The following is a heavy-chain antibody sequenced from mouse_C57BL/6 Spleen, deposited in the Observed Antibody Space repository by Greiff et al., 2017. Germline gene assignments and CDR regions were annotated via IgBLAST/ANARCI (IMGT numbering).Heavy chain of an antibody. CDR3: ASGFNYFDY. V-gene: IGHV1-53*01. Sequence: VQLQQSGTELVKPGASVKLSCKASGYTFTGYWMHWVKQRPGQGLEWIGNINPSNGGTNYNQKFKGKATLTVDKSSSTAYLQLSSLTSEDAAVYYCASGFNYFDYWGKGTTLTVSS. CDR2: INPSNGGT. CDR1: GYTFTGYW. J-gene: IGHJ2*01.